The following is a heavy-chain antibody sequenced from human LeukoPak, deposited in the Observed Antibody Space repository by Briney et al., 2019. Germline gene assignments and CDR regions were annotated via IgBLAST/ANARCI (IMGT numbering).Heavy chain of an antibody. D-gene: IGHD1-7*01. V-gene: IGHV3-43*02. J-gene: IGHJ6*02. CDR1: GFTFDDYA. Sequence: GGSLRLSCAASGFTFDDYAMHWVRQAPGKGLEWVSLISGDGGSTYYADSVKGRFTISRDNSENSLYLQMSSLRTEDTALYYCARTRVYGMDVWGQGTTVTVSS. CDR2: ISGDGGST. CDR3: ARTRVYGMDV.